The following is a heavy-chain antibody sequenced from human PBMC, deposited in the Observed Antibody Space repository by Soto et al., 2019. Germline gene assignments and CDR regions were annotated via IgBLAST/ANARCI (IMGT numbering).Heavy chain of an antibody. CDR2: IYYSGST. CDR1: GGSISSGGYY. CDR3: ASFTYYYDSSGSPPQFDY. J-gene: IGHJ4*02. Sequence: QVQLQESGPGLVKPSQTLSLTCTVSGGSISSGGYYWSWIRQHPGKGLEWIGYIYYSGSTYYNPSIKSRVTISVDTSKNQFSLKLSSVTAADTAVYCCASFTYYYDSSGSPPQFDYWGQGTLVTVSS. D-gene: IGHD3-22*01. V-gene: IGHV4-31*03.